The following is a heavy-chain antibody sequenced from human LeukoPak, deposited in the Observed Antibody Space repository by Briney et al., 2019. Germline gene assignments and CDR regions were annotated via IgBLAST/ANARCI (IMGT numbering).Heavy chain of an antibody. CDR2: INTDGSRI. V-gene: IGHV3-74*01. Sequence: PGGSLRLSCAASGFTFSNYWMHWVRQAPGKGLVWVSRINTDGSRITYADSVKGRFTISRDNAKNSLYLQMNSLRAEDTALYYCAAPNCSGGSCSPDDAFDIWGQGTMVTVSS. J-gene: IGHJ3*02. CDR3: AAPNCSGGSCSPDDAFDI. D-gene: IGHD2-15*01. CDR1: GFTFSNYW.